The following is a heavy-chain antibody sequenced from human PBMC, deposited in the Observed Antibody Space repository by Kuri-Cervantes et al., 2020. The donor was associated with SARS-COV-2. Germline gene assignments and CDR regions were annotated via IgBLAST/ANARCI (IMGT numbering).Heavy chain of an antibody. CDR3: SWHGMSCSRDYFDY. Sequence: GESLKISCRGSGFIFSKYAMHWVRQAPGKGLEWVSSITGSGNKTYYADSVRGRFSISRDNSKDTLYLQMNSLTAEDTGMYYCSWHGMSCSRDYFDYWGPGTLVTVSS. CDR2: ITGSGNKT. CDR1: GFIFSKYA. V-gene: IGHV3-23*01. J-gene: IGHJ4*02. D-gene: IGHD1-14*01.